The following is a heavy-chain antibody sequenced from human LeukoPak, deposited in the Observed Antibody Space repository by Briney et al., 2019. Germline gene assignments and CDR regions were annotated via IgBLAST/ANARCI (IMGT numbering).Heavy chain of an antibody. Sequence: SETLSLTCTVSGGSISSYYWSWIRQPPGKGLEWIGYIYYSGSTNYNPSLKSRVTISVDTSKNQFSLKLSSVTAADTAVYYCARVYGSGSQYAFDIWGQGTMVTVSS. CDR3: ARVYGSGSQYAFDI. J-gene: IGHJ3*02. V-gene: IGHV4-59*01. CDR1: GGSISSYY. CDR2: IYYSGST. D-gene: IGHD3-10*01.